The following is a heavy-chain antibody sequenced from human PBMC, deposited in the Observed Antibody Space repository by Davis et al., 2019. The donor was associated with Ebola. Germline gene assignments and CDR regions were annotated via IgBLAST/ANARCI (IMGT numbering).Heavy chain of an antibody. V-gene: IGHV1-18*01. CDR3: ARGRNGGWDFDY. CDR2: ISAYNGHT. D-gene: IGHD6-19*01. CDR1: GDSFSNHA. Sequence: AASVKVSCKASGDSFSNHAITWVRQAPGQGLEWMAWISAYNGHTNYAQKFQGRLTLTTDTSTSTVYMKLRSLTSDDTAEYYCARGRNGGWDFDYWGQGTRVTVSS. J-gene: IGHJ4*02.